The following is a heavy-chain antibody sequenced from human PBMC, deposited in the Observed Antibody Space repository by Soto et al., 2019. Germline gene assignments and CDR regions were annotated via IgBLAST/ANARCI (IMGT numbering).Heavy chain of an antibody. V-gene: IGHV1-69*13. J-gene: IGHJ6*02. D-gene: IGHD2-15*01. CDR1: GGTFSSYA. Sequence: SVKVSCKASGGTFSSYAISWVRQAPGQGLEWMGGIIPIFGTANYAQKFQGRVTITADESTSTAYMELSSLRSEDTAVYYCARPPSNCSGGSCYSRRENYYYYGMDVWGQGTTVTVSS. CDR2: IIPIFGTA. CDR3: ARPPSNCSGGSCYSRRENYYYYGMDV.